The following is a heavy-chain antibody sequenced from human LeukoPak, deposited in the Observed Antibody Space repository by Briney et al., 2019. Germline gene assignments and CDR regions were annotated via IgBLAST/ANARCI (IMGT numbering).Heavy chain of an antibody. Sequence: ALVTVSCTASGYTFTSYDFNWVRQATGQRPEWMGWMSPNSGDTGYAQKFQDRVTMTRNTSISTAYMELSSLRSDDTAVYYCARGPPNWGYDYWGPGTLVTVSS. D-gene: IGHD7-27*01. CDR1: GYTFTSYD. CDR2: MSPNSGDT. CDR3: ARGPPNWGYDY. V-gene: IGHV1-8*01. J-gene: IGHJ4*02.